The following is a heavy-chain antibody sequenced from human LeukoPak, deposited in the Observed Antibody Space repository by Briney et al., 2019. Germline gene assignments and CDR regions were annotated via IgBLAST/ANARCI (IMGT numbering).Heavy chain of an antibody. V-gene: IGHV3-66*01. J-gene: IGHJ6*02. CDR3: ARSGFGVLYYYGMDV. Sequence: GRPLRLSCAASGFTVSSNYMSWVRQAPGKGLEWGSIIYGADSTYYADPVKGRFTISRDNSKNTLYLQMNSLRAEDTAVYYCARSGFGVLYYYGMDVWGQGTTVTVSS. CDR1: GFTVSSNY. CDR2: IYGADST. D-gene: IGHD3-10*01.